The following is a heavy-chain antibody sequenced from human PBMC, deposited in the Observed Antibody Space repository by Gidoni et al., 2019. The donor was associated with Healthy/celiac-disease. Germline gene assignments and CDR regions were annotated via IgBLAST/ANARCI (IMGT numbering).Heavy chain of an antibody. J-gene: IGHJ4*02. CDR3: AREGVSRQLLDY. Sequence: QVQLVESGGGVVQPGSSLRLSCAASGFTFGSYGMHWVRQAPGKGLEWVAVIWYDGSNKYYADSVKGRFTISRDNSKNTLYLQMNSLRAEDTAVYYCAREGVSRQLLDYWGQGTLVTVSS. D-gene: IGHD6-6*01. CDR2: IWYDGSNK. V-gene: IGHV3-33*01. CDR1: GFTFGSYG.